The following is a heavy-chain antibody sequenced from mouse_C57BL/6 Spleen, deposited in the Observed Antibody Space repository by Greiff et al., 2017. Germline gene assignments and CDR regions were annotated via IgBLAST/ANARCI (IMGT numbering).Heavy chain of an antibody. V-gene: IGHV1-72*01. CDR1: GYTFTSYR. J-gene: IGHJ3*01. CDR2: IAPNSGGT. CDR3: ARSSYYSNYGFAY. Sequence: QVHVKQPGAELVKPGASVKLSCKASGYTFTSYRMHWVKQRPGRGLEWIGRIAPNSGGTKYNEKFKSKATLTVDKPSSTAYMQLSSLTSEDSAVYYCARSSYYSNYGFAYWGQGTLVTVSA. D-gene: IGHD2-5*01.